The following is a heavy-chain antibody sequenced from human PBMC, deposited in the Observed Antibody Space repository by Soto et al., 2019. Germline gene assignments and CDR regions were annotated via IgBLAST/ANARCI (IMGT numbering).Heavy chain of an antibody. J-gene: IGHJ4*02. CDR1: GYTFTSYG. Sequence: GASVKVSCKASGYTFTSYGISWVRQAPGQGLEWMGWISAYNGNTNYAQKLQGRVTMTTDTSTSTAYMELRSLRSDDTAVYYCARNAKPDYGGNSGRVGPWSCWGQGTLVTVS. D-gene: IGHD4-17*01. CDR3: ARNAKPDYGGNSGRVGPWSC. CDR2: ISAYNGNT. V-gene: IGHV1-18*01.